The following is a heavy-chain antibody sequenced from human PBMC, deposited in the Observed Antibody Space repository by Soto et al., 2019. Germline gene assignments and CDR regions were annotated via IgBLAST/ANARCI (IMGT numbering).Heavy chain of an antibody. V-gene: IGHV3-64D*06. Sequence: EVQLVESGGGLVQPGGSLRLSCSASGFTFSSYAMHWVRQAPGKGLEYVSAISSNGGSTYYADSVKGRFTISRDNSKNMLYLQMSSLRAEDTAVYYCVKALRYFDWLPDFDYWGQGTLVTVSS. CDR3: VKALRYFDWLPDFDY. D-gene: IGHD3-9*01. CDR2: ISSNGGST. CDR1: GFTFSSYA. J-gene: IGHJ4*02.